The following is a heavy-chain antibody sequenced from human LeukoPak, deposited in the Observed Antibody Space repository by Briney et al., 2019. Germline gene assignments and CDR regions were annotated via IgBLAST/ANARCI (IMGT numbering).Heavy chain of an antibody. D-gene: IGHD5-18*01. J-gene: IGHJ4*02. V-gene: IGHV3-23*01. CDR1: GFTFNNYG. CDR2: ISGSGGST. CDR3: AKGRRHSYGYGGP. Sequence: GSLRLSCSASGFTFNNYGMTWGRQAPGEGLEWVSAISGSGGSTYYADSVKGRFTISRDNSKNTVYLQMNSLRAEDTAVYYCAKGRRHSYGYGGPWGQGTLVTVSS.